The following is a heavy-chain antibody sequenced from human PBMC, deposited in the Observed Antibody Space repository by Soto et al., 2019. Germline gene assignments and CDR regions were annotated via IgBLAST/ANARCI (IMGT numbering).Heavy chain of an antibody. J-gene: IGHJ5*02. CDR1: GYSISSGYY. V-gene: IGHV4-38-2*01. Sequence: PSETLSLTCAVSGYSISSGYYWGWIRQPPGKGLEWIGSIYHSGSTYYNPSLKSRVTISVDTSKNQFSLKLSSVTAADTAVYYCARVVWGDSSGYYYSWFDPWGQGTLVTAPQ. CDR2: IYHSGST. D-gene: IGHD3-22*01. CDR3: ARVVWGDSSGYYYSWFDP.